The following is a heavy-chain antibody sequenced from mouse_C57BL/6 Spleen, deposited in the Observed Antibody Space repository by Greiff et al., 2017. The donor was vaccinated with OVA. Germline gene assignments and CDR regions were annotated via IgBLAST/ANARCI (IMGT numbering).Heavy chain of an antibody. CDR1: GYTFTSYW. CDR2: IDPNSGGT. V-gene: IGHV1-72*01. J-gene: IGHJ2*01. D-gene: IGHD1-1*01. CDR3: AIYYYGSSYPFDY. Sequence: QVQLQQSGAELVKPGASVKLSCKASGYTFTSYWMHWVKQRPGRGLEWIGSIDPNSGGTKYNEKFKSKATLTVDKPSSTAYMQLSSLTSEDSAVYYCAIYYYGSSYPFDYWGQGTTLTVSS.